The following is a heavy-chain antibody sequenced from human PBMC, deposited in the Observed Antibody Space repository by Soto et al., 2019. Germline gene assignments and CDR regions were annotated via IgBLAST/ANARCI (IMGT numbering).Heavy chain of an antibody. CDR2: LVGSGGDK. D-gene: IGHD2-21*02. Sequence: GGSLRLSCAASGFSFSAYAMNWVRQAPGKGLQWVSGLVGSGGDKNYADYVRGRFTVSRDNSKNTLYLQMNSLRDEDTAVYYCAREAPDWVVTGPNPYWGQGTLVTVSS. CDR1: GFSFSAYA. V-gene: IGHV3-23*01. CDR3: AREAPDWVVTGPNPY. J-gene: IGHJ4*02.